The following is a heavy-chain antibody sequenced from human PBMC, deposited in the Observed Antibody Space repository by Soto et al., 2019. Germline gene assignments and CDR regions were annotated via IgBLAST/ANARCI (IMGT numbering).Heavy chain of an antibody. V-gene: IGHV3-30*18. CDR3: AKDRKYQLLASVGDYYYGMDV. J-gene: IGHJ6*02. Sequence: PGGSLRLSCAASGFTFSSYGMHWVRQAPGKGLEWVAVISYDGSNKYYADSVKGRFTISRDNSKNTLYLQMNSLRAEDTAVYYCAKDRKYQLLASVGDYYYGMDVWGQGTTVTVSS. CDR2: ISYDGSNK. CDR1: GFTFSSYG. D-gene: IGHD2-2*01.